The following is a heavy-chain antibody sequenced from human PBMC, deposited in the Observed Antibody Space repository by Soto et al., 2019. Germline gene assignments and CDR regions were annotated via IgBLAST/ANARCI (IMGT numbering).Heavy chain of an antibody. CDR3: AREPIAVAGANDY. J-gene: IGHJ4*02. Sequence: EVQLVESGGGLVKPGGSLRLSCAASGFTFSSYSMNWVRQAPGKGLEWVSSISSSSSYIYYADSVKGRFTISRDNAKNSLYLQMNSLRAEDTAVYYCAREPIAVAGANDYWGQGTLVTVSS. CDR1: GFTFSSYS. D-gene: IGHD6-19*01. V-gene: IGHV3-21*01. CDR2: ISSSSSYI.